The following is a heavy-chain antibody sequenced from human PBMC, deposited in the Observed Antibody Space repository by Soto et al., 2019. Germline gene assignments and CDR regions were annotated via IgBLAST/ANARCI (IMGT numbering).Heavy chain of an antibody. D-gene: IGHD2-2*03. CDR2: INHSRST. CDR1: GGSFSGYC. CDR3: ARGNGSCSSTSCTQYYYYGMDV. J-gene: IGHJ6*02. V-gene: IGHV4-34*01. Sequence: SETLSLTCAVYGGSFSGYCWSWIRQPPGKGLEWIGEINHSRSTNYNPSLKSRVTISVDTSKNQFSLKLSYVTAADKAVYYWARGNGSCSSTSCTQYYYYGMDVWGQGTTVTVSS.